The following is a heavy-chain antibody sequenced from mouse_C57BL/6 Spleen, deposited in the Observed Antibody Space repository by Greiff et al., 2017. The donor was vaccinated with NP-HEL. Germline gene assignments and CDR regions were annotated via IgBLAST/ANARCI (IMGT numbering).Heavy chain of an antibody. J-gene: IGHJ3*01. CDR2: IDPETGGT. CDR1: GYTFTAYE. D-gene: IGHD2-5*01. V-gene: IGHV1-15*01. Sequence: QVQLQQSGAELVRPGASVTLSCKASGYTFTAYEMHWVKQTPVHGLEWIGAIDPETGGTAYNQKFKGKAILTADKSSSTAYMELRSLTSEDSAVYYCTRTYSNYVWFAYWGQGTLVTVSA. CDR3: TRTYSNYVWFAY.